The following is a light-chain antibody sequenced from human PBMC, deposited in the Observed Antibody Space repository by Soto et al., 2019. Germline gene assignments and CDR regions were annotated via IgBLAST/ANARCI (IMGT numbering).Light chain of an antibody. CDR2: DVT. J-gene: IGLJ1*01. CDR3: SSYTSSSTYV. Sequence: QSVLTQPPSVSGAPGQRVTISCTGSSSNIGAGYDVHWYQHHPGEAPKLVIYDVTYRPSGVSDRFSGSKSANTASLTISGLQAEDEADYHCSSYTSSSTYVSGTGTKVTV. CDR1: SSNIGAGYD. V-gene: IGLV1-40*01.